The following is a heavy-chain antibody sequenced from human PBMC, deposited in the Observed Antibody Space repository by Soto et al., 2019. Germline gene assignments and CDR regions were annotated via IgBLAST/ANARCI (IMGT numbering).Heavy chain of an antibody. V-gene: IGHV4-39*01. Sequence: QLQLQESGPGLVKPSETLSLNCTVSGGSISSSSYYWGWIHQPPGKGLQWIGSIYFTGNTYYNPSLKSRVTISVDTSKNQFSLKLSSVTAADTAVYYCAEDWLGRADYWGQGTLVTVSS. CDR1: GGSISSSSYY. D-gene: IGHD6-19*01. CDR3: AEDWLGRADY. J-gene: IGHJ4*02. CDR2: IYFTGNT.